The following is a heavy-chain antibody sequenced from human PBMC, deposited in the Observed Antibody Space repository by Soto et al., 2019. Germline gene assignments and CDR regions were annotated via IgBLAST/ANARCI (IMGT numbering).Heavy chain of an antibody. V-gene: IGHV3-23*01. CDR3: AKGRSSGWSFDY. CDR2: ISGSGDST. J-gene: IGHJ4*02. CDR1: GFTFSTYA. D-gene: IGHD6-19*01. Sequence: EVQLLESGGGLVQPGGSLRLSCAASGFTFSTYAMNWVRQAPGKGLEWVSGISGSGDSTYYADSVKGRFTVSRDNSKNTLYLQMNRLRAEDTAVLYCAKGRSSGWSFDYWGQGTLVTVSS.